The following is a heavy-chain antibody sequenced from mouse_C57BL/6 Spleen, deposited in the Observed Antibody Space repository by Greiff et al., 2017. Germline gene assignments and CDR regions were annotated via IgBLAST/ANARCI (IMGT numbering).Heavy chain of an antibody. CDR3: ARWYYGSSYYFDY. J-gene: IGHJ2*01. CDR1: GYTFTSYW. CDR2: IYPGSGST. D-gene: IGHD1-1*01. V-gene: IGHV1-55*01. Sequence: QVQLQQSGAELVKPGASVKMSCKASGYTFTSYWITWVKQRPGQGLEWIGDIYPGSGSTNYNEKLKSKATLTVEPSSSTTYMQHSSLTSEDSAVYYCARWYYGSSYYFDYWGQGTTLTVSS.